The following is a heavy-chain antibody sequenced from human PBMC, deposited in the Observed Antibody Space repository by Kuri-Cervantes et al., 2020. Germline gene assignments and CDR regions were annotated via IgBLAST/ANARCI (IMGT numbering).Heavy chain of an antibody. D-gene: IGHD6-19*01. CDR1: GGSFSGYY. CDR3: ARVSIAVAGVIDY. Sequence: SQTLSLTCAVYGGSFSGYYWSWIRQPPGKGLEWIGEINHSGSTYYNPSLKSRVTISVDTSKNQFSLKLSSVTAADTAVYYCARVSIAVAGVIDYWGQGTLVTVSS. J-gene: IGHJ4*02. CDR2: INHSGST. V-gene: IGHV4-34*01.